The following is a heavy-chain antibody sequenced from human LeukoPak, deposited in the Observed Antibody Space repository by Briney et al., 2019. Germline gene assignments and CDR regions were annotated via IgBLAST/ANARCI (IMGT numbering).Heavy chain of an antibody. CDR1: GYTLTELS. J-gene: IGHJ4*02. CDR2: FDPEDGET. Sequence: ASVKVSCKVSGYTLTELSMHWVRQAPGKGLEWMGGFDPEDGETIYAQKFQGRVTMTEDTSTDTAYMELSSLRSEDTAVYYCATTRPYGTTWAGAFEDWGQGTPVTVSS. D-gene: IGHD6-19*01. V-gene: IGHV1-24*01. CDR3: ATTRPYGTTWAGAFED.